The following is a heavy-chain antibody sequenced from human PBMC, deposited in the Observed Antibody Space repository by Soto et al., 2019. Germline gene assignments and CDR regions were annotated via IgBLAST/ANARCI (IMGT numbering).Heavy chain of an antibody. CDR1: GGSVNGYY. Sequence: PSETLSLTCAVYGGSVNGYYWNWSRQPPGKGLEWIGEINHTGGTHYNPSLKSRVTMSVDTSKNQFSLRLSSVTAADTAIYYCATRITVVGLMIPTLDPWGQGTQVTVAS. V-gene: IGHV4-34*01. D-gene: IGHD3-3*01. CDR3: ATRITVVGLMIPTLDP. J-gene: IGHJ5*02. CDR2: INHTGGT.